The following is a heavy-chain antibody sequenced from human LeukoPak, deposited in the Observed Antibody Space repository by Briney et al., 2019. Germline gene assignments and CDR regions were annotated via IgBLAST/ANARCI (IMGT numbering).Heavy chain of an antibody. D-gene: IGHD1-14*01. CDR3: ARVETTGRT. CDR2: ISRSGNFI. J-gene: IGHJ4*02. Sequence: PGGSLRLPCAASGFTFSNCAMNWVRQAPGKGLEWVSSISRSGNFIYYGDSVKGRFTISRDNAKNSLYLQMNGLRAEDTAVYYCARVETTGRTWGQGTLVSVSA. V-gene: IGHV3-21*01. CDR1: GFTFSNCA.